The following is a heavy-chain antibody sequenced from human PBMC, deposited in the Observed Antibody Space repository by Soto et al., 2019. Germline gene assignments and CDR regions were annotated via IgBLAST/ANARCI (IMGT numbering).Heavy chain of an antibody. CDR1: GGTFSSFV. Sequence: QVQLVQSGAEVKKPGSSVKVSCKASGGTFSSFVISWVRQAPGQGFEWMGGIIPIFGTANYAQKFQGRVTITADESTSTAYMELDSLRSEDTAVYYCARVRVRFLEWLGSEGWGQGTLVTVSS. V-gene: IGHV1-69*12. CDR2: IIPIFGTA. D-gene: IGHD3-3*01. CDR3: ARVRVRFLEWLGSEG. J-gene: IGHJ4*02.